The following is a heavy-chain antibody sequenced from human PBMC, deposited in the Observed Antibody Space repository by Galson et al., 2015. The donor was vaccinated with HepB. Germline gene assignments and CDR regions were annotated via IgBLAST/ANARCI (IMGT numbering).Heavy chain of an antibody. J-gene: IGHJ4*02. D-gene: IGHD6-13*01. CDR1: GFTVSSNY. CDR3: AGGIRGSSWRGYLDF. V-gene: IGHV3-53*01. CDR2: IYSGGST. Sequence: SLRLSCAVSGFTVSSNYMAWVRQAPGMGLEWVSVIYSGGSTNYADSVKGRFTISGDNSKNTLYLQMSSLTAEDTAVYYCAGGIRGSSWRGYLDFWGQGTLVTVSS.